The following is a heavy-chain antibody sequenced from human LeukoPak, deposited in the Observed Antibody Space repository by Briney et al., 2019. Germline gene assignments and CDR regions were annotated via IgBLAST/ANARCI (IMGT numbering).Heavy chain of an antibody. CDR3: ARDLGGGNHGNDY. V-gene: IGHV1-46*01. CDR1: GGTFSTYA. CDR2: INPSGGST. Sequence: GASVKVSCKASGGTFSTYAISWVRQAPGQGLEWMGIINPSGGSTSYAQKFQGRVTMTRDTSTSTVYMELSSLRSEDTAVYYCARDLGGGNHGNDYWGQGTLVTVSS. D-gene: IGHD4-23*01. J-gene: IGHJ4*02.